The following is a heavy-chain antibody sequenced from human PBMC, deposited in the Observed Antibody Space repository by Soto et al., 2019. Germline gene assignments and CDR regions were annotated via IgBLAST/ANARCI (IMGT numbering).Heavy chain of an antibody. Sequence: GGSLRLSCAASGFTFSSYSMNWVRQAPGKGLEWVSYISGSSSTIFYADSVKGRFTISRDNSKNTLYLQMNSLRAEDTAVYYCATFPPSITMVRGGGYWGQGTLVTVSS. D-gene: IGHD3-10*01. CDR3: ATFPPSITMVRGGGY. CDR2: ISGSSSTI. V-gene: IGHV3-48*01. J-gene: IGHJ4*02. CDR1: GFTFSSYS.